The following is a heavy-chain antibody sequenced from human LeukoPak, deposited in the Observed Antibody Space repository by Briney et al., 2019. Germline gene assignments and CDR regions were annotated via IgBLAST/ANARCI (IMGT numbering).Heavy chain of an antibody. Sequence: GGSLRLSCAVSGFTFSSHWMHWVRQAPGKGLEWVSAISGSGGSTYYADSVKGRFTISRDNSKNTLYLQMNSLRAEDTAVYYCAKDRQGSTYSSGWYRDYWGQGTLVTVSS. D-gene: IGHD6-19*01. J-gene: IGHJ4*02. CDR1: GFTFSSHW. CDR3: AKDRQGSTYSSGWYRDY. CDR2: ISGSGGST. V-gene: IGHV3-23*01.